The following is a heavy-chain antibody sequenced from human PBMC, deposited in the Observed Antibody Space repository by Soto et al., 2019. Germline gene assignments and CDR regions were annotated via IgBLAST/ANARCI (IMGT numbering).Heavy chain of an antibody. J-gene: IGHJ5*02. CDR2: IIPIFGTA. D-gene: IGHD6-19*01. V-gene: IGHV1-69*13. Sequence: VASVKVSCKASGGTFSSYAISWVRQAPGQGLEWMGGIIPIFGTANYAQKFQGRVTITADESTSTAYMELSSLRSEDTAVYYCARAHPSLAYSGGWPKWFDPWGQGTLVTVSS. CDR1: GGTFSSYA. CDR3: ARAHPSLAYSGGWPKWFDP.